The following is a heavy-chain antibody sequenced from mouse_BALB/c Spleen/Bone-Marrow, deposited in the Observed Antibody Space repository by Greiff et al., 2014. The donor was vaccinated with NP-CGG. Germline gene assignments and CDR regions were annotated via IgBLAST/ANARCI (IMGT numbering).Heavy chain of an antibody. CDR3: ARSDGYRDMDY. D-gene: IGHD2-3*01. J-gene: IGHJ4*01. CDR1: GYAFSSSW. Sequence: QVQLQQSGPELVKPGASVKISCKASGYAFSSSWMNWVKQRPGQGLEWIGRIYPGDGDTKYNGKFKGKATLTADKSSCTAYMQLSSLTSGDSAVYFCARSDGYRDMDYWGQGTPVTVSS. V-gene: IGHV1-82*01. CDR2: IYPGDGDT.